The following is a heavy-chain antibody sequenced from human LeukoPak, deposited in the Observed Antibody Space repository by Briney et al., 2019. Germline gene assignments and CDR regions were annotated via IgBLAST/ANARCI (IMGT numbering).Heavy chain of an antibody. Sequence: GGSLRLTCAASGFAFSNYWMSWVRQAPGKGLEWVANINQVGSQEYYVDSVKGRFAISRVNAKNSLYLQLNSLRAEDTAVYYCAKGSNNWGPGVYWGQGTLVTVSS. V-gene: IGHV3-7*01. CDR2: INQVGSQE. D-gene: IGHD1-1*01. CDR3: AKGSNNWGPGVY. CDR1: GFAFSNYW. J-gene: IGHJ4*02.